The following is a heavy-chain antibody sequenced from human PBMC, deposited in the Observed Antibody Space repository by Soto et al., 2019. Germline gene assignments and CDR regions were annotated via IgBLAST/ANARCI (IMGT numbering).Heavy chain of an antibody. D-gene: IGHD2-2*01. J-gene: IGHJ5*02. CDR1: GFTFSSYG. CDR3: AKANCISTSCYRLYNWFDP. Sequence: QVQLVESGGGVVQPGRSLRLSCVASGFTFSSYGMHWVRQAPGKGLEWVAVIAYDGSNKYYADSVKGRFTISRDNSKNTLYLQMNSLRAEDTAVYYCAKANCISTSCYRLYNWFDPWGQGTLVTVSS. CDR2: IAYDGSNK. V-gene: IGHV3-30*18.